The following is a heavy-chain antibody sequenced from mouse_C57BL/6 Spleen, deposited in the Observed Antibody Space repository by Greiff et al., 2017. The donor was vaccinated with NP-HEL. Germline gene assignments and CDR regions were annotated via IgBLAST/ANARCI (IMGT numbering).Heavy chain of an antibody. Sequence: QVHVKQSGAELARPGASVKLSCKASGYTFTSYGISWVKQRTGQGLEWIGEIYPRSGNTYYNEKFKGKATLTADKSSSTAYMELRSLPSEDSAVYFCARGTAQAPPAWFAYLGQGTLVTVSA. CDR3: ARGTAQAPPAWFAY. D-gene: IGHD3-2*02. J-gene: IGHJ3*01. CDR2: IYPRSGNT. CDR1: GYTFTSYG. V-gene: IGHV1-81*01.